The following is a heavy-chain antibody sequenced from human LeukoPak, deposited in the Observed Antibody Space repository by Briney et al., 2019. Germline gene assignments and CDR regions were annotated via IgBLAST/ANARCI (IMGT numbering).Heavy chain of an antibody. CDR1: GYTFTSYY. J-gene: IGHJ6*02. D-gene: IGHD3-10*01. V-gene: IGHV1-69*13. CDR2: IIPIFGTA. Sequence: SVKVSCKASGYTFTSYYMQWVRQAPGQGLEWMGGIIPIFGTANYAQKFQGRVTITADESTSTAYMELSSLRSEDTAVYYCARERYYYGSGYGMDVWGQGTTVTVSS. CDR3: ARERYYYGSGYGMDV.